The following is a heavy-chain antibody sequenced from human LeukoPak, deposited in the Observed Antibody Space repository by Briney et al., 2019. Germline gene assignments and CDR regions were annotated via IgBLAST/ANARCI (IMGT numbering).Heavy chain of an antibody. D-gene: IGHD5-18*01. Sequence: SETLSLTCTVSGGSISSYYWSWIRQPPGKGLEWIGYIYYSGSTNYNPSLKSRVTISVDTSKNQFSLKLSSVTAADTAVYYCARAGLIAMIDYWGQGTLVTVSS. CDR1: GGSISSYY. V-gene: IGHV4-59*01. J-gene: IGHJ4*02. CDR2: IYYSGST. CDR3: ARAGLIAMIDY.